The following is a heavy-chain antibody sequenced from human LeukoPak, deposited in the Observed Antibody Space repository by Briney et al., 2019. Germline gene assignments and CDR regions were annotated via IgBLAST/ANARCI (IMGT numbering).Heavy chain of an antibody. CDR3: AREGDYYDSSGSHGMDV. D-gene: IGHD3-22*01. J-gene: IGHJ6*02. Sequence: GGSLRLSCAASGFTVSSNYMSWVRQAPGKGLEWVSVIHSGGSTYYADAVKGRFTITRDNSKNTLYLQMNSLRAEDTAVYYCAREGDYYDSSGSHGMDVWGQGTTVTVSS. V-gene: IGHV3-53*01. CDR2: IHSGGST. CDR1: GFTVSSNY.